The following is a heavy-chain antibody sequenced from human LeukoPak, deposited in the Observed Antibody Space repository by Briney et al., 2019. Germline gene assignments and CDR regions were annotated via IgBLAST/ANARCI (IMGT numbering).Heavy chain of an antibody. Sequence: GGSLRLSCAASGFTFSSYSMNWVRQAPGKGLEWVSYISSGSSPIYYADSVKGRFTISRDNAKNSLFLQMNSLRVDDTAVYYCARGIRSSSTFDLWGQGTLVTVSS. CDR1: GFTFSSYS. D-gene: IGHD6-6*01. CDR3: ARGIRSSSTFDL. V-gene: IGHV3-48*04. CDR2: ISSGSSPI. J-gene: IGHJ4*02.